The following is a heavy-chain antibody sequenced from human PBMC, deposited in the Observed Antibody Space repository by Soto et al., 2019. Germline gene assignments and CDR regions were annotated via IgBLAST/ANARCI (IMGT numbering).Heavy chain of an antibody. V-gene: IGHV3-66*01. CDR2: IYSGGGST. J-gene: IGHJ6*03. Sequence: GGSLRLSCAASGFIVSTNYMSWLRQAPGKGLEWVSVIYSGGGSTYYADSVKGRFTISRDNSKNTLYLQMNNLKAEDTALYYCARELTVVRGVKTSYYYMDVWGKGTTVTVSS. D-gene: IGHD3-10*01. CDR3: ARELTVVRGVKTSYYYMDV. CDR1: GFIVSTNY.